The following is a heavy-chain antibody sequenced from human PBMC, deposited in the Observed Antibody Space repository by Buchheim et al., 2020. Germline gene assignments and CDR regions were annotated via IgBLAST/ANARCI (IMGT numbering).Heavy chain of an antibody. Sequence: QVQLVESGGGVVQPGRSLRLSCAASGFTFSSYGMHWVRQAPGKGLEWVAVIWYDGSNKYYADSVKGRFTISRDNSKNTLYLQMNSLRAEDTAVYYCARARGGYNSLYYYGMDVWGQGTT. CDR2: IWYDGSNK. V-gene: IGHV3-33*01. CDR3: ARARGGYNSLYYYGMDV. J-gene: IGHJ6*02. D-gene: IGHD5-24*01. CDR1: GFTFSSYG.